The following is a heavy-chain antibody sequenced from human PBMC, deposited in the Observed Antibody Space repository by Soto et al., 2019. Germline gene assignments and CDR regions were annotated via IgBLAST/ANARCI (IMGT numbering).Heavy chain of an antibody. J-gene: IGHJ5*02. V-gene: IGHV1-18*01. D-gene: IGHD3-22*01. CDR2: ISAYNGNT. Sequence: ASVKVSCKASGYTFTSYGISWVRQAPGQGLEWMGWISAYNGNTNYAQKLQGRVTMTTDTSTSTAYMELRSLRSDDTAVYYCERLTTHAYTYYYDSPGPWFDPWGQGTLVPVSS. CDR3: ERLTTHAYTYYYDSPGPWFDP. CDR1: GYTFTSYG.